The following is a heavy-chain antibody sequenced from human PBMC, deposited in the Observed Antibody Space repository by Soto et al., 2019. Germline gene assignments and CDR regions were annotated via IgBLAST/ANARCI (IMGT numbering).Heavy chain of an antibody. Sequence: GGSLRLSCAASGFTFSSYSMNWVRQAPGKGLEWVSYISSSSSTIYYADSVKGRFTISRDNAKNSLYLQMNSLRAEDTAVYYCARDPAGGFWSGYHSLDYWGQGTLVTVSS. CDR2: ISSSSSTI. J-gene: IGHJ4*02. V-gene: IGHV3-48*01. CDR1: GFTFSSYS. D-gene: IGHD3-3*01. CDR3: ARDPAGGFWSGYHSLDY.